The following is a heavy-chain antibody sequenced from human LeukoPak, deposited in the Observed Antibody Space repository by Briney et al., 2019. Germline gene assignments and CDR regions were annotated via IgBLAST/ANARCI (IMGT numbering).Heavy chain of an antibody. CDR2: ISGDGTNI. J-gene: IGHJ4*02. CDR3: AKGTYDSSGYYYYYSVGYYFDY. CDR1: GFTFSAYY. V-gene: IGHV3-74*01. D-gene: IGHD3-22*01. Sequence: GGSLRLSCVASGFTFSAYYMQWVRQDPRKGLVWVSRISGDGTNIDYADSVRGRFTISRDNAKNTVYLQMNSLRAEDTAVYYCAKGTYDSSGYYYYYSVGYYFDYWGQGTLITVSS.